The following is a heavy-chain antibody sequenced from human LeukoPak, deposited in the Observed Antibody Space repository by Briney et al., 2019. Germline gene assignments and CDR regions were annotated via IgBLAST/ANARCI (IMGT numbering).Heavy chain of an antibody. J-gene: IGHJ4*02. Sequence: PSETLSLTCAVYGGSFSGYYWSWIRQPPGKGLEWIGEINHSGSTNYNPSLKSRVTISVDTSKNQFSLKLSSVTAADTAVYYCARGLENAAAAAFDYWGQRTLVTLSS. V-gene: IGHV4-34*01. CDR1: GGSFSGYY. D-gene: IGHD2-2*01. CDR3: ARGLENAAAAAFDY. CDR2: INHSGST.